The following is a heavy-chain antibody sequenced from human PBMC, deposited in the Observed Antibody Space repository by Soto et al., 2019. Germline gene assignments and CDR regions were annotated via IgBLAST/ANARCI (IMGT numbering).Heavy chain of an antibody. Sequence: GGSLRLSCAASGFTFRSYGMHWVRQAPGKGLEWVAVISYDGSNKYYADSVKGRFTISRDNSKNTLYLQMNSLRAEDTAVYYCAKDVSAGGTKPFWYFDLWGRGTLVTVSS. CDR2: ISYDGSNK. V-gene: IGHV3-30*18. CDR3: AKDVSAGGTKPFWYFDL. CDR1: GFTFRSYG. J-gene: IGHJ2*01. D-gene: IGHD6-13*01.